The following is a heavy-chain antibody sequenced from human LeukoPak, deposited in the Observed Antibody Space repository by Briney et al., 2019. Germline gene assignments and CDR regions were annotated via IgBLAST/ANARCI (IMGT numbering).Heavy chain of an antibody. Sequence: GGSLRLSCAAAAFILISYAMSWVRQGPGKGLEWVSATSGSGSSTYYADSVKGRFTISRDNSKNTLYLQMNSLRAGGTVLCYCAKRDGYNSNPLKDWGQGTLVTVSS. CDR3: AKRDGYNSNPLKD. CDR2: TSGSGSST. D-gene: IGHD5-24*01. J-gene: IGHJ4*02. V-gene: IGHV3-23*01. CDR1: AFILISYA.